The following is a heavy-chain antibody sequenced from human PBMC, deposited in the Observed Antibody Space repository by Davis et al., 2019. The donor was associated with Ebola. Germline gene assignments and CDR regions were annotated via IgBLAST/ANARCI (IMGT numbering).Heavy chain of an antibody. D-gene: IGHD3-10*01. V-gene: IGHV3-30*03. CDR3: TRGGGLDY. J-gene: IGHJ4*02. CDR2: ITSDAFNK. CDR1: GFDFSTYS. Sequence: GESLKISCAASGFDFSTYSIHWVRQAPGKGLEWVALITSDAFNKFYAESVKGRFTISRDNSKNTLYLQMSSLRLDDTAVYYCTRGGGLDYWGQGNLVTVSS.